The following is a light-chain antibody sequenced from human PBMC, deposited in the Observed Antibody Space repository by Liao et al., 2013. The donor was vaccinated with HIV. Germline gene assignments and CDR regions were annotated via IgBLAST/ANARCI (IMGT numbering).Light chain of an antibody. V-gene: IGLV3-25*03. CDR3: QSADSSGTCPV. CDR2: QDS. Sequence: SYELTQPPSVSVSPGQTASITCSGDNLGDKYVWWYQQKPGQSPVLVIYQDSKRPSGIPERFSGSSSGTTVTLTISGVQAEDEADYYCQSADSSGTCPVFGGGTKLTVL. J-gene: IGLJ3*02. CDR1: NLGDKY.